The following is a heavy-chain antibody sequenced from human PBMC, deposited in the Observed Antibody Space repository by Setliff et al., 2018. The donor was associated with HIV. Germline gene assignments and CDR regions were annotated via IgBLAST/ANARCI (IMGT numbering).Heavy chain of an antibody. CDR3: ARGNYDTSDYYTNFYYYYMDV. D-gene: IGHD3-22*01. CDR1: GGSISSRGDY. Sequence: SETLSLTCTVSGGSISSRGDYWSWVRQHPGKGLEWIGYIYYTGSTYSNPSLQSRVRISVDPSKNQFSLKLNSVTAADTAIYYCARGNYDTSDYYTNFYYYYMDVWGKGTAVTVSS. J-gene: IGHJ6*03. V-gene: IGHV4-31*03. CDR2: IYYTGST.